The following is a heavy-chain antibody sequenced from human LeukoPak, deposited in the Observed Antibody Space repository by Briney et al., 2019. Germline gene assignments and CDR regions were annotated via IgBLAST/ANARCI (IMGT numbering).Heavy chain of an antibody. CDR3: TRGYSYDPFDY. CDR1: GFTFGDYA. Sequence: GGSRRLSCTATGFTFGDYAMSWVRQAPGKGLEWVGFIRSKAYGGTTEYAASVKGRFTISRDDSKSIAYLQMNSLKTEATAVYYCTRGYSYDPFDYWGQGTLVTVSS. V-gene: IGHV3-49*04. D-gene: IGHD5-18*01. J-gene: IGHJ4*02. CDR2: IRSKAYGGTT.